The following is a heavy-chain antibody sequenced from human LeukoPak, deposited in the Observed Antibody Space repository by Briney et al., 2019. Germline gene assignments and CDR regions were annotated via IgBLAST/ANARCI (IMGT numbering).Heavy chain of an antibody. D-gene: IGHD3-16*01. CDR2: ILNDGSQE. Sequence: GRSLRLSCAASGFTFSSYGMHWVRQAPGKGLEWVAVILNDGSQEKYADSVKGRFTISRDNSKNTLFLQMNSLRAEDTAVYYCARNDALGDNALDIWGQGTMVTVSS. CDR3: ARNDALGDNALDI. J-gene: IGHJ3*02. CDR1: GFTFSSYG. V-gene: IGHV3-33*01.